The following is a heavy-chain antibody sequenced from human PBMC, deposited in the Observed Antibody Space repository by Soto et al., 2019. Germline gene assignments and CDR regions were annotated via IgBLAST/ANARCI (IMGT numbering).Heavy chain of an antibody. CDR3: AREAGSGDYFDY. J-gene: IGHJ4*02. CDR2: IFYSGST. Sequence: QVQLQESGPGLVKPSQTLSLTCTVSGGSISSTGYFWTWIRQHPGKGLEWIGYIFYSGSTFHNPSLKSRVTISVDTSKNQFSLELSSVTAADTAVYSCAREAGSGDYFDYWGQGTLVTGSS. D-gene: IGHD1-1*01. CDR1: GGSISSTGYF. V-gene: IGHV4-31*03.